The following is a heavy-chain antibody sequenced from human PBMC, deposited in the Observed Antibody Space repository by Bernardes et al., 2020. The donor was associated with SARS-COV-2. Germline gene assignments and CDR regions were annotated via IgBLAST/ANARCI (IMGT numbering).Heavy chain of an antibody. Sequence: EGSLRLSCSASGFSVSSYAMHWVRQAPGKGLEYVSVISRNGDKTYYADSVKGRFTISRDNSRNTLYLQMSSLRAEDTALYYCVKMSIAVVGSDNWGQGTLVTVSS. CDR3: VKMSIAVVGSDN. CDR2: ISRNGDKT. J-gene: IGHJ4*02. CDR1: GFSVSSYA. V-gene: IGHV3-64D*06. D-gene: IGHD2-15*01.